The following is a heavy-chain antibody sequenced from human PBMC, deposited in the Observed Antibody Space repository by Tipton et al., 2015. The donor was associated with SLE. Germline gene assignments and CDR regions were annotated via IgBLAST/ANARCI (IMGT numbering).Heavy chain of an antibody. CDR2: LFYNGNT. J-gene: IGHJ4*02. CDR3: ARIRPGHGDPFDF. CDR1: GVSLSSHY. D-gene: IGHD4-17*01. Sequence: LRLSCTVSGVSLSSHYWSWIRQPPGKGLEWIGDLFYNGNTNYNPPLKSRINISVDMSKNEFSLKLSSVTAADTAVYYCARIRPGHGDPFDFWGQGTLVTVSS. V-gene: IGHV4-59*11.